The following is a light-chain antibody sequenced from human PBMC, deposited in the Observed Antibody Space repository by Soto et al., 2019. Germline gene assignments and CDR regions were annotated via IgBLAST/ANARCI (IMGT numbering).Light chain of an antibody. V-gene: IGKV1-5*03. CDR3: QQYNDYPTWT. CDR1: QSISSW. Sequence: DIQMTQSPSTLSASVGDRVTITCRASQSISSWLAWYQQKPGKAPKLLIYKASTLESGVPSRFSGDGSGTEFTLTISGLQPDDFATYYCQQYNDYPTWTFGQGTKVDIK. J-gene: IGKJ1*01. CDR2: KAS.